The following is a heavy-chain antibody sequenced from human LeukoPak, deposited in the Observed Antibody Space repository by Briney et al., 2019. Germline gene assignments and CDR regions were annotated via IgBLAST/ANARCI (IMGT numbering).Heavy chain of an antibody. Sequence: SETLSLTCAVSGGSFSGYYWSWIRQPPGKGLEWIGEINHSGSTNYNPSLKSRVTISVDTSKNQFSLKLSSVTAADTAVYYCARATSGSYYKVGNNWFDPWGQGTLVTVSS. J-gene: IGHJ5*02. CDR2: INHSGST. CDR1: GGSFSGYY. CDR3: ARATSGSYYKVGNNWFDP. V-gene: IGHV4-34*01. D-gene: IGHD3-10*01.